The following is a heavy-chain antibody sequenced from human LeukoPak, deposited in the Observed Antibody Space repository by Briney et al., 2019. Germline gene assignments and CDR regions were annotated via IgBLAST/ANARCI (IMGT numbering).Heavy chain of an antibody. V-gene: IGHV3-15*01. D-gene: IGHD3-22*01. CDR2: IKTKTDGGTT. Sequence: GGSLRLTCAASGFTISNARMSWGRQAPGKGLEWVGRIKTKTDGGTTDYAAPVKGRFTISRTDSKNRLYLLMNSLKTEDTAVYYCTTEVLAGATDSTFDIWGQGTMVTVSS. CDR1: GFTISNAR. J-gene: IGHJ3*02. CDR3: TTEVLAGATDSTFDI.